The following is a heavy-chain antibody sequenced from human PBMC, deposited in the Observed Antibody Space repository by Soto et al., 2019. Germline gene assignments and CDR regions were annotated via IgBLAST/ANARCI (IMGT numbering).Heavy chain of an antibody. CDR3: ARGRGYRNYYGSGNYYYMDV. CDR2: INHSGST. J-gene: IGHJ6*03. CDR1: GGSFSGYY. V-gene: IGHV4-34*01. D-gene: IGHD3-10*01. Sequence: SETLSLTCAVYGGSFSGYYWSWIRQPPGKGLEWIGEINHSGSTNYNPSLKSRVTISVDTSKNQFSLKLSSVTAADTAVYYCARGRGYRNYYGSGNYYYMDVWGKGTTVTVS.